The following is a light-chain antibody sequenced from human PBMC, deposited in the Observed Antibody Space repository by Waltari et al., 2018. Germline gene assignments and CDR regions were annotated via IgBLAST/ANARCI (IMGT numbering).Light chain of an antibody. CDR1: QSVGSN. CDR2: GAS. Sequence: EIVLTQSPATLSGSPGERVTLSCRASQSVGSNLAWYQQRPGQAPRLLIYGASTRATGFPPSFSGRGSGTEFTLTISSLQAEDFAVYYCQQYHNWPPRFTFGPGTKVDIK. CDR3: QQYHNWPPRFT. V-gene: IGKV3-15*01. J-gene: IGKJ3*01.